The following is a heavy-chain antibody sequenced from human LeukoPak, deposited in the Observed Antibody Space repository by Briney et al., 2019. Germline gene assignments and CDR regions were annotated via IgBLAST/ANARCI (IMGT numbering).Heavy chain of an antibody. V-gene: IGHV1-2*02. CDR1: GYIFTGYY. CDR3: ARSAMVRGAKTQVVY. Sequence: ASVKVSCKASGYIFTGYYMHWVRQAPGQGLEWMGWINPNSGGTNYAQKFQGRVTMTRDTSISTAYMELSRLRSDDTAVYYCARSAMVRGAKTQVVYWGQGTLVTVFS. D-gene: IGHD3-10*01. J-gene: IGHJ4*02. CDR2: INPNSGGT.